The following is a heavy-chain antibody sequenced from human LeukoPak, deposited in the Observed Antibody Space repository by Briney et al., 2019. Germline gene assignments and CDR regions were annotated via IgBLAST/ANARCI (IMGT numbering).Heavy chain of an antibody. CDR3: ARVRWELPELDY. V-gene: IGHV1-3*01. D-gene: IGHD1-26*01. Sequence: GASVKVSCMASGYTFTSYTLHWVRQAPGQRLEWMGRINAGNGNTKYSQKFQGRVTITRDTSASTAYMEVSSLRSEDTAVYYCARVRWELPELDYWGQGTLVTVSS. CDR2: INAGNGNT. CDR1: GYTFTSYT. J-gene: IGHJ4*02.